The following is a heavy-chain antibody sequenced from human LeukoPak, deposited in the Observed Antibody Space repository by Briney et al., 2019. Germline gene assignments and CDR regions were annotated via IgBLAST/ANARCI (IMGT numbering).Heavy chain of an antibody. V-gene: IGHV3-74*01. D-gene: IGHD2-15*01. CDR3: ARGLYCSGINCYNGMDV. CDR1: GFTFSSYY. Sequence: AGGSLRLSCAASGFTFSSYYIHWVRQAPGKGLEWVSRINGDGSSTRYADPVKGRFTISRDNAKNTVYLQMNCLRVEDTAVYSFARGLYCSGINCYNGMDVWGKGTSVTVSS. J-gene: IGHJ6*04. CDR2: INGDGSST.